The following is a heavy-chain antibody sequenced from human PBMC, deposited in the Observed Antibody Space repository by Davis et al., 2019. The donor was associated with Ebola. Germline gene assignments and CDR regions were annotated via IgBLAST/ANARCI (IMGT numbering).Heavy chain of an antibody. V-gene: IGHV3-23*01. J-gene: IGHJ3*02. Sequence: GESLKISCAASGFIFSSYVMSWVRQAPGKGLEWVSTLGTSADTYYADSVKGRFTISRDNSKNTLYLQMNSLRAEDTAVYYCAKISTESAFDIWGQGTMVTVSS. CDR3: AKISTESAFDI. CDR1: GFIFSSYV. CDR2: LGTSADT. D-gene: IGHD2-2*01.